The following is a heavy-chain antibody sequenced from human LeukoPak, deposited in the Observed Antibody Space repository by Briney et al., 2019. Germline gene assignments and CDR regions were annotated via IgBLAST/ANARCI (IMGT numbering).Heavy chain of an antibody. CDR2: IYTSGST. CDR3: ARENKYYYDSSGYYNDAFDI. Sequence: SQTLSLTCTVSGGSISSYYWSCIRQPAGKGLEWIGRIYTSGSTNYNPSLKSRVTMSVDTSKNQFSLKLSSVTAADTAVYYCARENKYYYDSSGYYNDAFDIWGQGTMVTVSS. J-gene: IGHJ3*02. D-gene: IGHD3-22*01. V-gene: IGHV4-4*07. CDR1: GGSISSYY.